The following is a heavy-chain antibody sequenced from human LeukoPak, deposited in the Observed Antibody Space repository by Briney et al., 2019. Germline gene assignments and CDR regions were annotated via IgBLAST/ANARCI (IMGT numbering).Heavy chain of an antibody. CDR2: ISSSSSSYI. CDR1: GFTFSSYS. V-gene: IGHV3-21*01. CDR3: ARVYRSPYSSSSGYDY. Sequence: GGSLRLSCAASGFTFSSYSMNWVRQAPGKGLEWVSSISSSSSSYIYYADSVKGRFTISRDNAKNSLYLQMNSLRAEDTAVYYCARVYRSPYSSSSGYDYWGQGTLVTVSS. D-gene: IGHD6-6*01. J-gene: IGHJ4*02.